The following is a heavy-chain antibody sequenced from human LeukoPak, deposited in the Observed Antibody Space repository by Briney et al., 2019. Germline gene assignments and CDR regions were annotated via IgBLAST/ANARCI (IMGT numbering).Heavy chain of an antibody. CDR2: ISSDSNHI. D-gene: IGHD2/OR15-2a*01. J-gene: IGHJ2*01. Sequence: KPGGSQRLSCAASGFPFNTYSMNWVRQAPGKGLEWVSSISSDSNHIYYADSVRGRFIVSRDNSKNTLYLQMNSLRAEDTAVYYCARNVSGQYFDIWGRGTLVTVSS. V-gene: IGHV3-21*04. CDR1: GFPFNTYS. CDR3: ARNVSGQYFDI.